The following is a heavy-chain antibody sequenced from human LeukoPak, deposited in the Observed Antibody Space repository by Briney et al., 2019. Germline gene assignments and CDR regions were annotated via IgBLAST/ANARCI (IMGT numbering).Heavy chain of an antibody. J-gene: IGHJ4*02. D-gene: IGHD4-11*01. CDR3: ARWMATVTTPDY. CDR2: INPSSGGT. CDR1: GYSLNAYY. V-gene: IGHV1-2*02. Sequence: ASVKVSCKASGYSLNAYYMYWVRQAHGQGLEWMGWINPSSGGTKYAQKFQGRVTMARETSISTAYMELSRLRSDDTAVYYCARWMATVTTPDYWGQGTLVTVSS.